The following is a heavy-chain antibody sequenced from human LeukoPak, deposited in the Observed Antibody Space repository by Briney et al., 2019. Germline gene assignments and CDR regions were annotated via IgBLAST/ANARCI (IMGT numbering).Heavy chain of an antibody. Sequence: SETLSLTCAVYGGSFSGYYWSWIRQPPGKGLEWIGEINHSGSTNYNPSLKSRVTISVDTSKNQFSLKLSSVTAADTAVYYRARGRRVVVAATGGWFDPWGQGTLVTVSS. CDR2: INHSGST. V-gene: IGHV4-34*01. J-gene: IGHJ5*02. CDR3: ARGRRVVVAATGGWFDP. CDR1: GGSFSGYY. D-gene: IGHD2-15*01.